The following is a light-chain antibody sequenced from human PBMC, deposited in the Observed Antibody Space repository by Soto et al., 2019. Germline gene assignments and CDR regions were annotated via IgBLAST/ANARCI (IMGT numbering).Light chain of an antibody. Sequence: EIVMTQSPASLSVSPGDGVTLSCRASQSVASNVAWYQQKPGQGPRLLIHGVSTRAAGVPARFSGSGSATDFTLTISSLQSEDFAVYYCQQYHNWPPQYTFGQGTKLQIK. CDR3: QQYHNWPPQYT. J-gene: IGKJ2*01. CDR2: GVS. CDR1: QSVASN. V-gene: IGKV3-15*01.